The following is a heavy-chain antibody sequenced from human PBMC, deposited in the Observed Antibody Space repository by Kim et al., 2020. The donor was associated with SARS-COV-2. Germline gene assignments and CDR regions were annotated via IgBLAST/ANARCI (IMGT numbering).Heavy chain of an antibody. V-gene: IGHV3-48*04. CDR3: TRENFWYFDL. CDR2: ISSTSSTI. D-gene: IGHD1-7*01. J-gene: IGHJ2*01. Sequence: GGSLRLSCAASGFTFSLYTMNWVRQAPGKGLEWISHISSTSSTIYYADSVKGRLTVSRDNAKNSLYLQMNSLRAEDTAIYFCTRENFWYFDLWGGGTPVT. CDR1: GFTFSLYT.